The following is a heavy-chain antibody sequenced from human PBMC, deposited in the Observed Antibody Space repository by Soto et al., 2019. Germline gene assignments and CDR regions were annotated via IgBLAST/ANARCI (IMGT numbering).Heavy chain of an antibody. CDR2: INSDGSST. D-gene: IGHD2-15*01. CDR3: VRGVYCSGGSCYHGNWFDP. CDR1: GFTFSSYW. J-gene: IGHJ5*02. Sequence: GGSLRLSCAASGFTFSSYWMHWVRQAPGKGLVWVSRINSDGSSTSNADSVKGRFTISRDNAKNTLFLQMNSLRAEDTAVYYCVRGVYCSGGSCYHGNWFDPWGQGTLVTVSS. V-gene: IGHV3-74*01.